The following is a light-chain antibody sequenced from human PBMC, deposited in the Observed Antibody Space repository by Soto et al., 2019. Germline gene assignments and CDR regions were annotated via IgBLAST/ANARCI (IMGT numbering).Light chain of an antibody. V-gene: IGKV3-20*01. CDR2: GAS. CDR3: QQYDSSPLT. J-gene: IGKJ4*01. CDR1: QNVSSSY. Sequence: EIVLTQSPGTLSLSPGERATLSCRASQNVSSSYLAWYQQKPGQAPRLLIYGASSRATGIPDRFSGSGSGTDFTLTISGLEPDDFAVYYCQQYDSSPLTFGGGTQVEFK.